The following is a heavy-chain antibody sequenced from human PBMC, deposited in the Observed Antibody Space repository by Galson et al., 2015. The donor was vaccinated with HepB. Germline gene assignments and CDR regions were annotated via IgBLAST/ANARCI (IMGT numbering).Heavy chain of an antibody. Sequence: ETLSLTCAVYGGSFSGYYWSWIRQPPGKGLEWIGEINHSGSTNYNPSLKSRVTISVDTSKNQFSLKLSSVTAADTAVYYCARAGRLETGSAEYYSSGWYRGLDYWGQGTLVTVSS. D-gene: IGHD6-19*01. V-gene: IGHV4-34*01. J-gene: IGHJ4*02. CDR1: GGSFSGYY. CDR3: ARAGRLETGSAEYYSSGWYRGLDY. CDR2: INHSGST.